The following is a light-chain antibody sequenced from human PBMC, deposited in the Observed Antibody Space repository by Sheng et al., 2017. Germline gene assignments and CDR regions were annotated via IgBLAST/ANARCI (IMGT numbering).Light chain of an antibody. Sequence: SYELTQPPSVSMAPGKSATITCGGADIGRKAVHWYQQRPGQAPVVVVYADRDRPSGIPERFSGSSSGNTATLTISRVEAGDEADYYCQVWDSSSDLQIFGGGTRLT. J-gene: IGLJ2*01. CDR1: DIGRKA. V-gene: IGLV3-21*03. CDR3: QVWDSSSDLQI. CDR2: ADR.